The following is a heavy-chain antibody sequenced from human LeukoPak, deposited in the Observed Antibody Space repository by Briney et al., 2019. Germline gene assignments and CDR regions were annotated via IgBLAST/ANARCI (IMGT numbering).Heavy chain of an antibody. D-gene: IGHD3-10*01. CDR1: GGTFSSYA. J-gene: IGHJ5*02. V-gene: IGHV1-69*05. Sequence: ASVTVSCKASGGTFSSYAISWVRQAPGQGLEWMGGIIPIFGTANSTQKFQGGVTITTEESTSTAYMELSSLRSEDTAVYYCASVNMVRGNWFDLWGQGTLVTVSS. CDR3: ASVNMVRGNWFDL. CDR2: IIPIFGTA.